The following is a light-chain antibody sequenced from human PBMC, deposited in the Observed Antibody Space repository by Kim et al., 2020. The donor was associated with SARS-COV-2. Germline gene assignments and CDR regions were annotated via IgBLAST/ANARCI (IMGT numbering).Light chain of an antibody. V-gene: IGKV3-20*01. Sequence: LSPGESATLPCRASHSVSSSYLAWYQQKPAQAPRLLIYGASSRATGIPDRFSGSGSGTDFTLTISRLEPEDFAVYYCQQYRSSPTFGQGTKVDIK. CDR2: GAS. CDR1: HSVSSSY. CDR3: QQYRSSPT. J-gene: IGKJ1*01.